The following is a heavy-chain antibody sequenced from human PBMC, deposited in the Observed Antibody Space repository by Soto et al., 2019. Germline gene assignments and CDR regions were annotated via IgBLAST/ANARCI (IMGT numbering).Heavy chain of an antibody. J-gene: IGHJ5*02. D-gene: IGHD2-15*01. Sequence: GGSLRLSCAASGFTFSSYAMHWVRQAPGKGLEWVAVISYDGSNKYYADSVKGRFTISRDNSKNTLYLQMNSLRAEDTAVYYCARDLGFGYCSGGSCYGSDPWGQGTLVTVSS. V-gene: IGHV3-30-3*01. CDR1: GFTFSSYA. CDR3: ARDLGFGYCSGGSCYGSDP. CDR2: ISYDGSNK.